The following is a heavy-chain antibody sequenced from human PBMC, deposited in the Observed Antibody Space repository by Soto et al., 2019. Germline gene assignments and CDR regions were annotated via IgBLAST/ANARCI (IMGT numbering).Heavy chain of an antibody. J-gene: IGHJ3*02. CDR3: ARAPRNYYDSSGYYFAAFDI. D-gene: IGHD3-22*01. CDR2: IIPIFGTA. CDR1: GGTFSSYA. Sequence: SVKVSCKASGGTFSSYAISWVRQAPGQGLEWMGGIIPIFGTANYAQKFQGRVTITADESTSTAYMELSSLRSEDTTVYYCARAPRNYYDSSGYYFAAFDIWGQGTMVTVSS. V-gene: IGHV1-69*13.